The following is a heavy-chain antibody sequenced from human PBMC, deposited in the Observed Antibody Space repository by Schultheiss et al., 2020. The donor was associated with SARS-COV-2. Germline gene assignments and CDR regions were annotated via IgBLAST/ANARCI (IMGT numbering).Heavy chain of an antibody. Sequence: SETLSLTCTVSGGSIRSGGYYWSWIRQHPGKGLEWIGYIYYTASTSYNPSLKSRVTISVDKSKNQFSLKLSSVTAADTAVYYCARKYCSGGSCSWFDPWGQGTLVTVSS. D-gene: IGHD2-15*01. J-gene: IGHJ5*02. CDR3: ARKYCSGGSCSWFDP. CDR1: GGSIRSGGYY. V-gene: IGHV4-31*03. CDR2: IYYTAST.